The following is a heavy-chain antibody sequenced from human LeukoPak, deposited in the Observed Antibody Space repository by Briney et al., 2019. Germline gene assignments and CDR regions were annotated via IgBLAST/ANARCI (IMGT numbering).Heavy chain of an antibody. CDR2: IYYSGST. V-gene: IGHV4-59*08. J-gene: IGHJ3*02. Sequence: SETLSLTCTVSGGSISSYYWSWIRQPPGKGLEWIGYIYYSGSTNYNPSLKSRVTISVDTSKNQFSLKLSSVTAADTAVYYCARQKVPDYDYVWGSYRPGAFDIWGQGTMVTVSS. CDR3: ARQKVPDYDYVWGSYRPGAFDI. D-gene: IGHD3-16*02. CDR1: GGSISSYY.